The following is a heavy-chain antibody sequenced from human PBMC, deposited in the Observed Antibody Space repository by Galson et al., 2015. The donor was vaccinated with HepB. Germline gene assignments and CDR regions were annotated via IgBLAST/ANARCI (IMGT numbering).Heavy chain of an antibody. D-gene: IGHD3-10*01. CDR2: ITEYGSEK. CDR3: PGVNRGEWYSFYYYGRDV. J-gene: IGHJ6*02. V-gene: IGHV3-7*03. Sequence: VANITEYGSEKDYVDSVNGRFTISRDNAKNSLYLQMNSLRAEDTAVYYCPGVNRGEWYSFYYYGRDVWGRGTTVTVSS.